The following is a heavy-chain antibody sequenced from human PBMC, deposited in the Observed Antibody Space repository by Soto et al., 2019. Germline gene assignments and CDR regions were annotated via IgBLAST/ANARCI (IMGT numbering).Heavy chain of an antibody. J-gene: IGHJ5*02. CDR2: IYFSGTT. D-gene: IGHD3-22*01. CDR3: ARRDRSGFSYWLDT. V-gene: IGHV4-31*03. CDR1: GGSISSGDYY. Sequence: QVQLQESGPGLVKPSQTLSLTCTVSGGSISSGDYYWSWIRQHPGKGREWIGTIYFSGTTYYNPSLKSRVTISVDTSKSQFSLKLSSVTAADTAVYYCARRDRSGFSYWLDTWGQGTLVTVSS.